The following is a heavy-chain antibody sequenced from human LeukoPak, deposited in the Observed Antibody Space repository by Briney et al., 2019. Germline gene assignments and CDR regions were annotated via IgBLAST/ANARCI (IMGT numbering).Heavy chain of an antibody. CDR2: INPNSGGT. CDR3: VRSYSKSARGY. Sequence: ASVKVSCKASGYTFTGYYMHWVRQAPGQGLEWMGWINPNSGGTNYAQKFQGRVTMTRDTSISTVYMELSRLRSDDTAVYYCVRSYSKSARGYWGQGTLVTVSS. CDR1: GYTFTGYY. V-gene: IGHV1-2*02. D-gene: IGHD4-11*01. J-gene: IGHJ4*02.